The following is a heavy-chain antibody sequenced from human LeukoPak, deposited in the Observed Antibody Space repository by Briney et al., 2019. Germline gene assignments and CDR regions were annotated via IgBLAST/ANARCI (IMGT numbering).Heavy chain of an antibody. CDR1: GSTFSSYG. CDR2: IRYDGSNK. J-gene: IGHJ4*02. D-gene: IGHD6-19*01. Sequence: GGSLRLSCAASGSTFSSYGMHWVRQAPGKGLEWVAFIRYDGSNKYYADSVKGRFTISRDNSKNTLYLQMNSLRAEDTAVYYCANDGAVAGTFDYWGQGTLVTVSS. CDR3: ANDGAVAGTFDY. V-gene: IGHV3-30*02.